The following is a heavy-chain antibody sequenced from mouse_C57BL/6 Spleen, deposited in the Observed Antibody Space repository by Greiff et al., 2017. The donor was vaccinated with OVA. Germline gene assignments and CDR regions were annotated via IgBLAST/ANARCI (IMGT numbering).Heavy chain of an antibody. Sequence: VQLQQSVAELVRPGASVKLSCTASGFNIKNTYMHWVKQRPEQGLEWIGRIDPANGNTKYAPKFQGKATITADKSSSTAYMELRSLTSEDSAVYYCTRSEGNDGYFFDYWGHGTTLTVSS. CDR2: IDPANGNT. CDR3: TRSEGNDGYFFDY. V-gene: IGHV14-3*01. D-gene: IGHD2-3*01. CDR1: GFNIKNTY. J-gene: IGHJ2*01.